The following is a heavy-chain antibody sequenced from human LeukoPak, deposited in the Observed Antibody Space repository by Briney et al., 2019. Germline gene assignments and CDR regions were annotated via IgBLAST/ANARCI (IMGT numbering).Heavy chain of an antibody. CDR2: ITTFGGTT. CDR3: ARARSGSYFSSGDY. D-gene: IGHD1-26*01. J-gene: IGHJ4*02. CDR1: GYTFTSYY. Sequence: ASVKVSCKASGYTFTSYYMHCVRQAPGQGLEWMGIITTFGGTTSYEQKYQGRVTMTRETSTSTVYMELSILRSEDTAVYYCARARSGSYFSSGDYWGQGTLVTVSS. V-gene: IGHV1-46*01.